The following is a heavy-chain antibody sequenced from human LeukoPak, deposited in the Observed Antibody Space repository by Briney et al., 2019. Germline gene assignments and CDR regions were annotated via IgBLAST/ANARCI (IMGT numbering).Heavy chain of an antibody. CDR1: GFTFSSYW. CDR3: ARDLGPPDDAFDI. J-gene: IGHJ3*02. D-gene: IGHD3-16*01. CDR2: IYSGGST. Sequence: GGSLRLSCAASGFTFSSYWMHWVRQAPGKGLEWVSVIYSGGSTYYADSVKGRFTISRDNSKNTLYLQMNSLRAEDTAVYYCARDLGPPDDAFDIWGQGTMVTVSS. V-gene: IGHV3-66*02.